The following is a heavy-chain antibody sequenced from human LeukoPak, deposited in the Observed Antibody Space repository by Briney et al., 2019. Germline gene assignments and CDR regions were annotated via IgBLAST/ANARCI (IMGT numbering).Heavy chain of an antibody. D-gene: IGHD5-18*01. CDR1: GFTFSDNY. J-gene: IGHJ4*02. CDR2: ISGNGGVI. V-gene: IGHV3-11*04. Sequence: GGSLRLSCAASGFTFSDNYMTWVRQAPGKGLEWLSYISGNGGVIQYADSVKGRFTISRDNAENSLYLQMNSLRAEDTAVYYCARGLDNYGYKFDYWGQGTLVTVSS. CDR3: ARGLDNYGYKFDY.